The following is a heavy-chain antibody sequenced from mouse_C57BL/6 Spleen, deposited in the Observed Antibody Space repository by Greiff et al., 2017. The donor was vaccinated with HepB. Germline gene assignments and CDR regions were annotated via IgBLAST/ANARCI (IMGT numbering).Heavy chain of an antibody. CDR3: ARERGSGYLFDY. J-gene: IGHJ2*01. CDR2: INPGSGGT. V-gene: IGHV1-54*01. CDR1: GYAFTNYL. D-gene: IGHD3-2*02. Sequence: QVQLKQSGAELVRPGTSVKVSCKASGYAFTNYLIEWVKQRPGQGLEWIGVINPGSGGTNYNEKFKGKATLTADKSSSTAYMQLSSLTSEDSAVYFCARERGSGYLFDYWGQGTTLTVSS.